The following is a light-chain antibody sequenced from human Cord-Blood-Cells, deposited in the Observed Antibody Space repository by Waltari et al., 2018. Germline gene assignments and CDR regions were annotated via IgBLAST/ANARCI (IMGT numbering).Light chain of an antibody. CDR3: QQRSNWPLT. J-gene: IGKJ4*01. CDR1: QSVSSY. Sequence: EIVLTQSPATLSLSPGERATLSCRASQSVSSYLAWYQQKPGKAPRLLIYGASNRATGIPARFSGSGSGTDFTLTISSLEPEDFAVYYCQQRSNWPLTFGGGTNVEIK. CDR2: GAS. V-gene: IGKV3-11*01.